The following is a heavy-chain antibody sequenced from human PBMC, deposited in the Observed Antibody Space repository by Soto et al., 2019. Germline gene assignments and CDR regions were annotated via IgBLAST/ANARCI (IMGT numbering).Heavy chain of an antibody. CDR1: GFTFSRFS. CDR2: ISDSSTST. CDR3: AKGAPFWSLDWFDP. D-gene: IGHD3-3*01. Sequence: PGGSLRLSCAASGFTFSRFSMSWVRQAPGEGLEWVSGISDSSTSTYYADSVKGRFTISRDNSKNTLYLQMNSLRVEDTAVYFCAKGAPFWSLDWFDPWGQGTLVTVSS. V-gene: IGHV3-23*01. J-gene: IGHJ5*02.